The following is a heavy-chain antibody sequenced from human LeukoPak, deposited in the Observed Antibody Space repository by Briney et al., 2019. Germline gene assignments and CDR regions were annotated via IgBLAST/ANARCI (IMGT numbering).Heavy chain of an antibody. Sequence: ASVKVSCKASGYTFTGYYINWVRQAPGQGLEWMGWINPNSGGTNYAQKVAGRVTMTRDTSISTAYMELRRMRSDDTAEYYCARDFGGMTTVTTRGKRSYNWFDPWGQGTLVTVSS. D-gene: IGHD4-17*01. CDR3: ARDFGGMTTVTTRGKRSYNWFDP. CDR2: INPNSGGT. J-gene: IGHJ5*02. V-gene: IGHV1-2*02. CDR1: GYTFTGYY.